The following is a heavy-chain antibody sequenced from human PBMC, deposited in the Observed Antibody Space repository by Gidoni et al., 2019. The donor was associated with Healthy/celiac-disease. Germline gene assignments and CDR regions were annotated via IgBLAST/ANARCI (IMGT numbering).Heavy chain of an antibody. CDR1: GFTFSSYS. Sequence: EVQLVESGGGLVKPGGSLRLSCAASGFTFSSYSMNWVRQAPGKGLEWVSSISSSSSYIYYADSVKGRFTISRDNAKNSLYLQMNSLRAEDTAVYYCARDARGVAGTPTYYYYYGMDVWGQGTTVTVSS. CDR3: ARDARGVAGTPTYYYYYGMDV. V-gene: IGHV3-21*01. J-gene: IGHJ6*02. D-gene: IGHD6-19*01. CDR2: ISSSSSYI.